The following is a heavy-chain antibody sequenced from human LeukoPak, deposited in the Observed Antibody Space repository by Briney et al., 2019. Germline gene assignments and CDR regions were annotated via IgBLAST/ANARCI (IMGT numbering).Heavy chain of an antibody. V-gene: IGHV3-30-3*01. D-gene: IGHD3-22*01. CDR2: ISYDGSNK. CDR3: AREPYDSSGPSAFDI. J-gene: IGHJ3*02. CDR1: GFTFSSYA. Sequence: PGGSLRLSCAASGFTFSSYAMHWVRQAPGKGLEWVAVISYDGSNKYYADSVKGRFTISRDNSKNTLYLQMNSLRAEDTAVYYCAREPYDSSGPSAFDIWGQGTMVTVSS.